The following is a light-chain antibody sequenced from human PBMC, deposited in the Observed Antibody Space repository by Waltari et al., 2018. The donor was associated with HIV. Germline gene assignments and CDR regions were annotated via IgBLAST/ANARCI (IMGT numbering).Light chain of an antibody. CDR3: QQANRSPFT. Sequence: VGDRVTITCRASQDITNWLAWYQQKPGKAPKLLIYGASNLQNGVPSRFDGGGSGTNFTLTITSLQPEDFATYYCQQANRSPFTFGRGTKVDIK. CDR2: GAS. J-gene: IGKJ3*01. V-gene: IGKV1-12*02. CDR1: QDITNW.